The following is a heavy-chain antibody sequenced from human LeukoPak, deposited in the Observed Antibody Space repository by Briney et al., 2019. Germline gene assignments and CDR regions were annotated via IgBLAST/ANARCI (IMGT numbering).Heavy chain of an antibody. CDR3: VREVGAPGSFQH. V-gene: IGHV3-74*03. D-gene: IGHD1-26*01. CDR1: GFTFSSNW. Sequence: GGSLRLSCAASGFTFSSNWMHLVRQAPGKGLVWISRINGDGRIIEHAESVKGRFTISRNNADNTLHLQMNSLRAEDTAVYHCVREVGAPGSFQHWGQGAPVTVSS. CDR2: INGDGRII. J-gene: IGHJ1*01.